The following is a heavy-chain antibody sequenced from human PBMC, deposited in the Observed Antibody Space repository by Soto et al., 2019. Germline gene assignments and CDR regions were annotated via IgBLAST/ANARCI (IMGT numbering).Heavy chain of an antibody. CDR2: IKEDGMEE. J-gene: IGHJ6*02. CDR1: GFTFSNSW. CDR3: TRKRFGMDV. V-gene: IGHV3-7*03. Sequence: GGSRRLSCAASGFTFSNSWMSWGGQAPGKGLGWLGNIKEDGMEEDYVDPVKGRFTITRDNANNSLYPQRNNLRAEDQAVYFCTRKRFGMDVWGQGTTVTVSS.